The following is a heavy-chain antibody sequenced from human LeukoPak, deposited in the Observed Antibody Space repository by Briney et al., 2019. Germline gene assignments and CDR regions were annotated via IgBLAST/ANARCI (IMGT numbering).Heavy chain of an antibody. Sequence: PGGSLRLSCAASGFTFSSYSMNWVRQAPGKGLEWLSYISSSSIMIYYADSVKGRFTISRDNANNSLYLQMNSLRAEDTALYYCARSRRPDIVAIIDYWGKGTVVSVSS. CDR1: GFTFSSYS. CDR3: ARSRRPDIVAIIDY. V-gene: IGHV3-48*04. D-gene: IGHD5-12*01. J-gene: IGHJ4*02. CDR2: ISSSSIMI.